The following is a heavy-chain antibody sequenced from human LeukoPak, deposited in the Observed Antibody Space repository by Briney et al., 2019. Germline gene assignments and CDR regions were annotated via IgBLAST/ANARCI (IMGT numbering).Heavy chain of an antibody. J-gene: IGHJ4*02. Sequence: SETLSLTCTVSGGSISSHYWSWIRQPPGKGLEWIGYIYYSGSTNYNPSLKSRVTISVDTSKNQFSLKLSSVTAADTAVYYCARGGGGYYIYFDYWGQGTLVTVSS. D-gene: IGHD3-3*01. V-gene: IGHV4-59*11. CDR2: IYYSGST. CDR3: ARGGGGYYIYFDY. CDR1: GGSISSHY.